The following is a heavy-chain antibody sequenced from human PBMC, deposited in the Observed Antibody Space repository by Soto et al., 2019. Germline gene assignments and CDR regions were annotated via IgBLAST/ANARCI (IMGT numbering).Heavy chain of an antibody. Sequence: PGGSLRLSCAASGLNLSHSSMTWVRQAPGKGLEWVGRIKSNTDGGRTYYADSVKGRFTISRDNSKNTLYLQMNSLRAEDTAVYYCAKDGNPIPYLTGYYRLGWFDPWGQGTLVTVSS. D-gene: IGHD3-9*01. CDR3: AKDGNPIPYLTGYYRLGWFDP. J-gene: IGHJ5*02. V-gene: IGHV3-15*01. CDR1: GLNLSHSS. CDR2: IKSNTDGGRT.